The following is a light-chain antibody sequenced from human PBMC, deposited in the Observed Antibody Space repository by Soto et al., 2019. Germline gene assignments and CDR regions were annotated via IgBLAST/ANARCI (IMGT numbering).Light chain of an antibody. CDR3: SSYTGSSTI. CDR1: SSDVGGYNY. V-gene: IGLV2-14*01. CDR2: EVS. Sequence: QSALTQPASVSGSPGQSITISCAGTSSDVGGYNYVSWYQQHPGTAPKLMIYEVSNRPSGVSNRFSGSNSDSTASLTISGLQAEDEADYYCSSYTGSSTIFGSGTKVTV. J-gene: IGLJ1*01.